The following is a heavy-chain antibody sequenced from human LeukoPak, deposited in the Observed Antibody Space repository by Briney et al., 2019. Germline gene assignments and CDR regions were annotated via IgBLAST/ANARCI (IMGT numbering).Heavy chain of an antibody. Sequence: SETLSLTCAVSGYFISSGYYWGWLRQPPGKGLEWIGSIYHSGSTYYNPYLTSRVTISVDTSKNQLSLKLSSVTAADTAVYYCARQLVGYYDFWSGKRGAFDIWGQGTMVTVSS. V-gene: IGHV4-38-2*01. J-gene: IGHJ3*02. D-gene: IGHD3-3*01. CDR2: IYHSGST. CDR3: ARQLVGYYDFWSGKRGAFDI. CDR1: GYFISSGYY.